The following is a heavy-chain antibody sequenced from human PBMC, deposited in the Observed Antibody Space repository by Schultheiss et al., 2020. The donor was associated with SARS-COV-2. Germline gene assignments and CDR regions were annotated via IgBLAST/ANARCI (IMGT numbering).Heavy chain of an antibody. CDR2: TYYRSKWYS. Sequence: SQTLSLTCAISGDSVSSNSASWNWIRQSPSRGLEWLGRTYYRSKWYSDSALSVKSRITINPDTSKNQFSLQLNSVTPEDTAVYYCARTPRYYYGSGSPPFDPWGQGTLVTVSS. V-gene: IGHV6-1*01. J-gene: IGHJ5*02. CDR3: ARTPRYYYGSGSPPFDP. D-gene: IGHD3-10*01. CDR1: GDSVSSNSAS.